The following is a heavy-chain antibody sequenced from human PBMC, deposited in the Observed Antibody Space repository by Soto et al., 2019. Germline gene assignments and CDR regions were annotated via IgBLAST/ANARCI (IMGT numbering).Heavy chain of an antibody. CDR1: GYTFTGYY. V-gene: IGHV1-2*04. Sequence: GASVKVSCKASGYTFTGYYMHWVRQAPGQGLEWMGWINPNSGGTNYAQKFQGWVTMTRDTSISTAYMELSRLRSDDTAVYYCARDLPEIGYCSSTSCLEGGGVGYFDYWGQGNLVTVS. CDR3: ARDLPEIGYCSSTSCLEGGGVGYFDY. CDR2: INPNSGGT. D-gene: IGHD2-2*01. J-gene: IGHJ4*02.